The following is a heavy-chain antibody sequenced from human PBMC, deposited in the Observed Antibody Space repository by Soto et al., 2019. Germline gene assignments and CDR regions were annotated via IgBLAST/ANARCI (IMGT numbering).Heavy chain of an antibody. Sequence: GGSLRLSCAASGFTFSSYSMNWVRQAPGKGLEWVSYISSSSSTIYYADSVKGRFTISRDNAKNSLYLQMNSLRDEDTAVYYCARDTLKTHYYDSSGFDYWGQGTLVTVSS. CDR3: ARDTLKTHYYDSSGFDY. CDR2: ISSSSSTI. V-gene: IGHV3-48*02. D-gene: IGHD3-22*01. J-gene: IGHJ4*02. CDR1: GFTFSSYS.